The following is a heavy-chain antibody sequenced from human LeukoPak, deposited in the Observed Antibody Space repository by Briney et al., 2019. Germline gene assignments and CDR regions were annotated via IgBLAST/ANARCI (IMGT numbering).Heavy chain of an antibody. D-gene: IGHD3/OR15-3a*01. Sequence: SETLSLTCTVSGGSISSYSWSWIRQPPGKGLEWIGYIYYSGSTNYNPSLKSRVTISVDTSKNQFSLRLSSVTAAYTAVYYCARSHSVWTSFDYWGQGTLVTVSS. V-gene: IGHV4-59*01. CDR3: ARSHSVWTSFDY. J-gene: IGHJ4*02. CDR1: GGSISSYS. CDR2: IYYSGST.